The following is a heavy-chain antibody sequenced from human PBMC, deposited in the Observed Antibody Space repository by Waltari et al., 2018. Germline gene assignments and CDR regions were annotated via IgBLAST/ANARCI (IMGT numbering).Heavy chain of an antibody. J-gene: IGHJ4*02. Sequence: EVHLLESGGGLAQPGGSLRLSCAASGFNFISDAMSWVRQAPGKGLGVCSGISDSGVITKYADSVKGRFTVSRDNSKNTVFLQLNSLRAEDTAIYYCARHLYSIDYLELGYWGQGTLVTVSS. CDR3: ARHLYSIDYLELGY. V-gene: IGHV3-23*01. CDR1: GFNFISDA. CDR2: ISDSGVIT. D-gene: IGHD3-22*01.